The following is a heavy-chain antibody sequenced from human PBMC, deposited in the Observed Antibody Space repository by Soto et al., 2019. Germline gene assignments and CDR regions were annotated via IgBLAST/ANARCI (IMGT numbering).Heavy chain of an antibody. CDR2: IYWDDDK. V-gene: IGHV2-5*02. J-gene: IGHJ5*02. CDR1: GFSLSTNGMS. CDR3: XXXXXXXXXXXXXXXXX. Sequence: QITLKESGPTLVEPTQTLTLTCAFSGFSLSTNGMSVGWIRQPPGKALEWLAFIYWDDDKRYSPSLKTRLTIXXXXXXXXXXXXXXXXXXXXXXXXXXXXXXXXXXXXXXXXXXXWGQGTLVTVSS.